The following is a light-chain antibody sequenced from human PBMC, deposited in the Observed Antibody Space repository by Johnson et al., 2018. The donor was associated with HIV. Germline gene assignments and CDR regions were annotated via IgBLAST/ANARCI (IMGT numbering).Light chain of an antibody. CDR2: DNN. J-gene: IGLJ1*01. Sequence: QSVLTQPPSVSAAPGQKVTISCSGSNSNIGHNYVSWYQQLPGTAPKLLIYDNNKRPSGIPDRFSGSKSGTSATLAITGLQTGDEADYYCGTWDNSLNAGELFGTVTKVTVL. CDR1: NSNIGHNY. V-gene: IGLV1-51*01. CDR3: GTWDNSLNAGEL.